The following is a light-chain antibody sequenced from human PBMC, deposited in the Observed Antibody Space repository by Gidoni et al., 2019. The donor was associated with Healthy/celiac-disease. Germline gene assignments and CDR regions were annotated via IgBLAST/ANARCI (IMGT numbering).Light chain of an antibody. CDR3: QQRYSTPLT. Sequence: DIQMTQSPSSLSASVGDRVTITCRASQSISSYLNWYQQKPGKAPKLLIYAASSLQSGVPSRVSGSGSGTDFTLTISSLQPEDFATYYCQQRYSTPLTFGGGTKVESK. CDR1: QSISSY. V-gene: IGKV1-39*01. CDR2: AAS. J-gene: IGKJ4*01.